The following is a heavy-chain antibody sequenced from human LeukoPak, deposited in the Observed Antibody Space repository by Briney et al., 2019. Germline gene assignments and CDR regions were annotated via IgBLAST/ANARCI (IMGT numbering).Heavy chain of an antibody. V-gene: IGHV4-39*02. Sequence: PSETLSLTCTVSGSSIRSTSYYWGWIRQPPGKGLEWLGSVHYSGSTYDNPSLESRVTISVDTSKNQFSLKLISVTAADTAVYYCAREETSGYYEEKWGQGTLVTVSS. CDR1: GSSIRSTSYY. CDR2: VHYSGST. CDR3: AREETSGYYEEK. J-gene: IGHJ4*02. D-gene: IGHD3-3*01.